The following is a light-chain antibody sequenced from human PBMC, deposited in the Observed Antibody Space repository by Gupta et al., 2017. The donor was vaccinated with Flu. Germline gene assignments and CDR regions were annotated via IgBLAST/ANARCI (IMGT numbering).Light chain of an antibody. V-gene: IGKV1-17*01. Sequence: DIQMTPSPSSLSASVADRVTITCRASQVISTDSGWYQQKPGKAPKRLIYAASSLQSGVPSRFSGSGSGTEFTLTISSLQPEDFATYYCQQHNSYPLTFGQGTKVEIK. CDR1: QVISTD. CDR3: QQHNSYPLT. CDR2: AAS. J-gene: IGKJ1*01.